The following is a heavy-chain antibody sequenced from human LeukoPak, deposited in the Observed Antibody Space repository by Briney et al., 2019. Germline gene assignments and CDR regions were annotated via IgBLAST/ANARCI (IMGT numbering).Heavy chain of an antibody. V-gene: IGHV1-2*02. Sequence: GASVKVSCKASGYTFTDNYMHWVRQAPAQGLEWMGWLNPNSGGTSYAQKFQGRVSMTRDTSISTAYMELSGLSFDDTAIYCCARENDRFETPDYWGQGTLVTVSS. CDR3: ARENDRFETPDY. CDR2: LNPNSGGT. J-gene: IGHJ4*02. D-gene: IGHD3-16*01. CDR1: GYTFTDNY.